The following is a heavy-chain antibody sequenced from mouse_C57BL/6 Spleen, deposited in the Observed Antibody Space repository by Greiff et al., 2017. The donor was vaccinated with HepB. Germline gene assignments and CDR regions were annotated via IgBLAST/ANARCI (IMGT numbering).Heavy chain of an antibody. Sequence: VQLQQSGAELVRPGASVKLSCKASGYTFTDYYINWVKQRPGQGLEWIARIYPGSGNTYYNEKFKGKATLTAEKSSSTAYMQLSSLTSEDSAVYFCARRYYYGSSFFYYCDYWGQGTTLTVSS. J-gene: IGHJ2*01. CDR1: GYTFTDYY. D-gene: IGHD1-1*01. V-gene: IGHV1-76*01. CDR2: IYPGSGNT. CDR3: ARRYYYGSSFFYYCDY.